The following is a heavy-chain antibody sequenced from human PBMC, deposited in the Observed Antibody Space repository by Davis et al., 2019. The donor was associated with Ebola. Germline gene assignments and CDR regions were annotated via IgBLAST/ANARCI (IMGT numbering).Heavy chain of an antibody. J-gene: IGHJ6*02. CDR1: GFTFSDYY. CDR3: ARDEQQLVLYGMDV. CDR2: ISSSGSTL. V-gene: IGHV3-11*01. D-gene: IGHD6-13*01. Sequence: PGGSLRLSCAASGFTFSDYYMSWIRQAPGKGPEWVSYISSSGSTLYYADSVKGRFTISRDNAKNSLYLQMNSLRAEDTAVYYCARDEQQLVLYGMDVWGQGTTVTVSS.